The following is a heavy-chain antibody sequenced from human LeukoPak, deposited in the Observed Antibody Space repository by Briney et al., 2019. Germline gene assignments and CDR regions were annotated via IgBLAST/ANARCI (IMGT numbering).Heavy chain of an antibody. Sequence: GGSLRLSCAASGFTFDDYAMHWVRQAPGKGLEWVSGISWNSGSIGYADSVKGRFTISRDNAKNSLYLQMNSLRAEDMALYYCAKSVGAKGWVAFDIWGQGTMVTVSS. CDR1: GFTFDDYA. CDR2: ISWNSGSI. V-gene: IGHV3-9*03. CDR3: AKSVGAKGWVAFDI. J-gene: IGHJ3*02. D-gene: IGHD1-26*01.